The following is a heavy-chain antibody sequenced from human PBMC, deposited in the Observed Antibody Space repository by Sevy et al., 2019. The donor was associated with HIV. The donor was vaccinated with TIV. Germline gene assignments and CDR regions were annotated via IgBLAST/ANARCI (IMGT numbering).Heavy chain of an antibody. D-gene: IGHD6-13*01. Sequence: GGSLRLSCAASGFTFNNYAMSWVRQAPGKGLEGKGLEWGSTISGGGGGTYYADSVRGRFTISRDNSKNTLYLQVNSRRVEDTAVNYCAKHYIHDIADGWYFDLWCRGTLVTASS. CDR1: GFTFNNYA. V-gene: IGHV3-23*01. J-gene: IGHJ2*01. CDR3: AKHYIHDIADGWYFDL. CDR2: ISGGGGGT.